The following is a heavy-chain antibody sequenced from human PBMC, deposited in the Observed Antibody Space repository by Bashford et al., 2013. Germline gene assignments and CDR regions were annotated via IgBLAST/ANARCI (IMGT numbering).Heavy chain of an antibody. CDR1: GYTFKTYG. Sequence: ASVKVSCKASGYTFKTYGITWLRQAPGQGLEWMGWISVYNGNTNYAQKFQGRATMTTDTSASTAYMELRSLKTEDTAVYYCTTYILNPPGRRLGNWFDPWGQGTLVTVSS. D-gene: IGHD3-3*01. V-gene: IGHV1-18*01. CDR2: ISVYNGNT. J-gene: IGHJ5*02. CDR3: TTYILNPPGRRLGNWFDP.